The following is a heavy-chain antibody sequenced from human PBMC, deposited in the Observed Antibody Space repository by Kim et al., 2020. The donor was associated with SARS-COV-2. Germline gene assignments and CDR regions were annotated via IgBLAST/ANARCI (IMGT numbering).Heavy chain of an antibody. V-gene: IGHV3-23*01. CDR1: GFSFSNYA. Sequence: GGSLRLSCAASGFSFSNYAMSWVRQAPGKGLEWVSAVHGNGGSAFYADSVTGRFAISRDNSKNMLYLQMNSLRAEDTAVYYCAKGRGSGTYSLDYWGQGT. CDR2: VHGNGGSA. J-gene: IGHJ4*02. D-gene: IGHD1-26*01. CDR3: AKGRGSGTYSLDY.